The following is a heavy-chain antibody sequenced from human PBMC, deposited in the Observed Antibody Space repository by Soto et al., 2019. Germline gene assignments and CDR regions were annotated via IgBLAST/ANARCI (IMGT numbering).Heavy chain of an antibody. J-gene: IGHJ6*02. Sequence: SETLSLTCTVSSAYITTSDYYWTWIRQRPGKGLEWIGYIYYSGSTYYNPSLKSRVSISVDTSKSQFSLKLSSVTAADTAVYYCATGDGTRYYHYYGMDVWGQGTTVTVS. CDR2: IYYSGST. V-gene: IGHV4-31*03. CDR1: SAYITTSDYY. CDR3: ATGDGTRYYHYYGMDV.